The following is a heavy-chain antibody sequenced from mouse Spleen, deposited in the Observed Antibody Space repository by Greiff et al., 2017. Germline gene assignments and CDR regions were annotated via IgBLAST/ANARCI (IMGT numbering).Heavy chain of an antibody. Sequence: VPLQQSGPELVQPGASVKISCKASGYTFTDYYMNWVKQSHGKSLEWIGDINPNNGGTSYNQKFKGKATLTVDKSSSTAYMELRSLTSEDSAVYYCARGGIRDYYAMDYWGQGTSVTVSS. CDR2: INPNNGGT. J-gene: IGHJ4*01. CDR3: ARGGIRDYYAMDY. CDR1: GYTFTDYY. V-gene: IGHV1-26*01. D-gene: IGHD2-4*01.